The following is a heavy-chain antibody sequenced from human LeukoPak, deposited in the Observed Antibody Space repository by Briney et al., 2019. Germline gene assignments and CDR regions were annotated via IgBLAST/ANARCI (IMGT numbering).Heavy chain of an antibody. CDR2: MNPNSGNT. D-gene: IGHD3-22*01. Sequence: ASVKVSCKASGYTFTSYDINWVRQATGQGLEWMGWMNPNSGNTNYAQKLQGRVTMTTDTSTSTAYMELRSLRSDDTAVYYCARVYYDSSGYYRRANWYFDLWGRGTLVTVSS. CDR1: GYTFTSYD. CDR3: ARVYYDSSGYYRRANWYFDL. J-gene: IGHJ2*01. V-gene: IGHV1-18*01.